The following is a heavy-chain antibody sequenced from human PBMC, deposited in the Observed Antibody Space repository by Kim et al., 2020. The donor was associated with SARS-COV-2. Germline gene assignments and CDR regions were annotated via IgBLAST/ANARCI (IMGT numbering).Heavy chain of an antibody. CDR2: IYYSGST. D-gene: IGHD2-2*01. V-gene: IGHV4-61*01. CDR3: ARQVSSTSHFDP. CDR1: GGSVSSGSFY. Sequence: SETLSLTCTVSGGSVSSGSFYWTWIRQPPGKELEWIAYIYYSGSTNYNPSLKSRVTISVDTSKNQFSQKLSSVTAADTAVYYCARQVSSTSHFDPWGRG. J-gene: IGHJ5*02.